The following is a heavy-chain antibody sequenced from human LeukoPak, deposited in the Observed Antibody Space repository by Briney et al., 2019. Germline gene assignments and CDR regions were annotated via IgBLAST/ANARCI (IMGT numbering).Heavy chain of an antibody. V-gene: IGHV3-30*18. J-gene: IGHJ1*01. D-gene: IGHD3-22*01. Sequence: PGGSLRLSCTASGFNFSAYGIHWVRQVPGKGLDWVAALSFHGANEYYADSVKGRITISRDNSNNTLYLQMNNVRPEDTAVYYCAKGRRGSSYVHYFDTWGRGTLVTVSS. CDR2: LSFHGANE. CDR1: GFNFSAYG. CDR3: AKGRRGSSYVHYFDT.